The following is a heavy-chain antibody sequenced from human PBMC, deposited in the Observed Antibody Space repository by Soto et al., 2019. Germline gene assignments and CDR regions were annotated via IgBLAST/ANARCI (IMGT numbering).Heavy chain of an antibody. CDR3: ARGAGGAYYFDY. CDR2: INSDGSRT. Sequence: PGGSLRLSCAASGFTFSNYWMHWVRQAPGKGLVWVSRINSDGSRTNYADSVKGRFTISRDNAKHTVYLQMNSLRADDTAVYYCARGAGGAYYFDYWGQATLVTVSS. CDR1: GFTFSNYW. J-gene: IGHJ4*02. V-gene: IGHV3-74*01. D-gene: IGHD3-10*01.